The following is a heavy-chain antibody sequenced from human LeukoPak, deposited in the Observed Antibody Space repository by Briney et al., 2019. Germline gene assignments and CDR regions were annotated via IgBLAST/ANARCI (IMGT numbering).Heavy chain of an antibody. V-gene: IGHV1-2*02. CDR3: ARSYCGGDCYWTIDY. D-gene: IGHD2-21*02. CDR1: GYTFTGYY. J-gene: IGHJ4*02. Sequence: ASVKVSCKAPGYTFTGYYMHWVRQAPGQGLMWMGWINPNTGVTNYAQKFQGRVTMTRATSINTAYMELDRLTSDDTAIYYCARSYCGGDCYWTIDYWGQGTLVTVSS. CDR2: INPNTGVT.